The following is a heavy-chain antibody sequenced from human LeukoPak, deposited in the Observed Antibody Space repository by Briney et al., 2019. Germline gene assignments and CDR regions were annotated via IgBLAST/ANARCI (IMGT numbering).Heavy chain of an antibody. Sequence: SETLSLTCTVSGGSISSSSNNGAGSASPLGRGWSGLGPYVIVGPRTPGRPSSLKSRVAILVDTSKKQFSLKLSSVTAADTAVYYCARLIDYYDSSGYSYYFDYWGQGTLVTVSS. CDR3: ARLIDYYDSSGYSYYFDY. CDR2: YVIVGPR. J-gene: IGHJ4*02. CDR1: GGSISSSSN. V-gene: IGHV4-39*01. D-gene: IGHD3-22*01.